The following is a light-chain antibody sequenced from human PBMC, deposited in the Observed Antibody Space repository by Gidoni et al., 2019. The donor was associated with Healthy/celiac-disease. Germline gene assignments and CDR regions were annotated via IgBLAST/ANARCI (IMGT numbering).Light chain of an antibody. J-gene: IGKJ2*01. CDR3: QQYGSSPYT. CDR2: GAS. V-gene: IGKV3-20*01. CDR1: QSVSSSY. Sequence: ELVLTQSPGTLSLAPGERATLSCRASQSVSSSYLALYQQKPGQAPRLLISGASSGSGTDFTLTICRLEPEDFAVYYCQQYGSSPYTFGQXTKLEIK.